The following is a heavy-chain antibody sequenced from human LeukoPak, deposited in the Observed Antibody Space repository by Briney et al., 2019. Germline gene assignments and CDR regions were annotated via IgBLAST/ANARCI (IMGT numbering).Heavy chain of an antibody. V-gene: IGHV3-23*01. CDR2: ISNSGGNT. CDR3: AKDVGATRGYYFDY. D-gene: IGHD1-26*01. CDR1: KFTFSNYA. J-gene: IGHJ4*02. Sequence: GGALRLSCAASKFTFSNYAMSWVRQAPGKGLEWVSAISNSGGNTYYADSVKGRFTISRDNSKNTLYLQMNSLRAEDTAVYYCAKDVGATRGYYFDYWGQGTLVTVSS.